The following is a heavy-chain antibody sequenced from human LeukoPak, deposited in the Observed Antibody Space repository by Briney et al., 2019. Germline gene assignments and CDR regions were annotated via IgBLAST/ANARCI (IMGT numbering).Heavy chain of an antibody. CDR1: GFTFRSFA. J-gene: IGHJ6*03. CDR3: AKKEGDTYFSRYMDV. D-gene: IGHD2-21*01. Sequence: GGSLRLSCAASGFTFRSFAMSWVRQAPGKGPEWVSGIIGSGRTTFYADSVKGRFTISRDNSKNTLYLQMNSLRAEDTAIYYCAKKEGDTYFSRYMDVWGKGTTVTVSS. V-gene: IGHV3-23*01. CDR2: IIGSGRTT.